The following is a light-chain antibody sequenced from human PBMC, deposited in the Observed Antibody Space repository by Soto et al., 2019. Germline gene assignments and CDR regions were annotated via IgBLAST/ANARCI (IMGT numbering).Light chain of an antibody. CDR2: AAS. J-gene: IGKJ1*01. CDR1: QSISSY. V-gene: IGKV1-39*01. Sequence: DIQMPQSPSSLSASVGDRVTITCRASQSISSYLNWYQQKPGKAPKLLIYAASSLQSGVPSRFSGSGSGTQFTLTISSLQPDDSATYYCQQYNSYWTFGQGTKVDI. CDR3: QQYNSYWT.